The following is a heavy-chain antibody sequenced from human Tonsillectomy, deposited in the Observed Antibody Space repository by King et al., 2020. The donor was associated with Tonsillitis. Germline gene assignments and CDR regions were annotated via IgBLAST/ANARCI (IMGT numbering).Heavy chain of an antibody. CDR3: ARDSWGSDAFDI. Sequence: VQLQESGPGLVKPSGTLSLTCAVSGGSISSGNWWNWVRQPPGKGLEWIGEIYHSGSTNYNPSLKSRVTISVDKAKNQFSLKLSFVTAADTALYYCARDSWGSDAFDIWGQGTMVTVSX. CDR2: IYHSGST. V-gene: IGHV4-4*02. CDR1: GGSISSGNW. J-gene: IGHJ3*02. D-gene: IGHD7-27*01.